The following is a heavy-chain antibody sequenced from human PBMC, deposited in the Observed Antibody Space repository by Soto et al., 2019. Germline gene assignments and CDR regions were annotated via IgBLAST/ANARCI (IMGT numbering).Heavy chain of an antibody. CDR3: ARDGIAARPTPDY. D-gene: IGHD6-6*01. CDR1: GYTFTSYG. Sequence: ASVKVSCKASGYTFTSYGINWVRQAPGQGLEWMGWISGYNGNTKYAQKFQGRVTMTTDTSTSTAYMELRSLRSDDTALYYCARDGIAARPTPDYWGQGTLVTV. V-gene: IGHV1-18*01. J-gene: IGHJ4*02. CDR2: ISGYNGNT.